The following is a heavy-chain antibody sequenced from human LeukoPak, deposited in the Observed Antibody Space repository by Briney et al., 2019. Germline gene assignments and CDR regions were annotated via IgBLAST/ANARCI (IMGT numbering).Heavy chain of an antibody. J-gene: IGHJ5*02. CDR2: ISSSGIST. Sequence: GGSLRLSCTASGFTFSDYYMNWIRQAPGKGLEWVSYISSSGISTSYADSVKGRFTISRDNAKNSLYLQMNSLRADHTAVYYGARDADVDRGMVPAWFDPWGQGTLVTVSS. V-gene: IGHV3-11*01. D-gene: IGHD3-10*01. CDR1: GFTFSDYY. CDR3: ARDADVDRGMVPAWFDP.